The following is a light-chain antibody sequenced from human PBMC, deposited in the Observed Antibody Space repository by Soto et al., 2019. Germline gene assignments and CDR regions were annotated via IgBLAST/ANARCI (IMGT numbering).Light chain of an antibody. CDR3: QQYGSSPCT. CDR2: GAS. Sequence: EIVLTQSPATLSLSPGERATLSCRASQSVSSSYLAWYQQKPGQAPSLLIYGASSMATGIPDRFSGSESETDFTLTISRLEPEDFAVYYCQQYGSSPCTFGQGTKVDIK. CDR1: QSVSSSY. J-gene: IGKJ1*01. V-gene: IGKV3-20*01.